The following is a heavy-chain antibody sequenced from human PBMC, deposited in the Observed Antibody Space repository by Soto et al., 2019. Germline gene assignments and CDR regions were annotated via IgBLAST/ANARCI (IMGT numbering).Heavy chain of an antibody. CDR2: ISGSGGST. CDR1: GFTFSSYA. CDR3: AKDLPGPEMATPGSFDY. Sequence: EVQLLESGGGLVQPGGSLRLSCAASGFTFSSYAMSWVRQAPGKGLEWVSAISGSGGSTYYADSVKGRFTISRDNSKNTLYLQMNSLRAEDTAVYYCAKDLPGPEMATPGSFDYWGQGTLVTVSS. V-gene: IGHV3-23*01. D-gene: IGHD5-12*01. J-gene: IGHJ4*02.